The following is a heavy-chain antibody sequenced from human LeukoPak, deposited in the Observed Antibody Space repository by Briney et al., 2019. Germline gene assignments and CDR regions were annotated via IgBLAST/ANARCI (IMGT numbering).Heavy chain of an antibody. CDR3: ARSGGYCSGGSCYSSAEYFQH. Sequence: SVTVSCKASGGTFSSYAISWVRQAPRQGLEWMGGIIPIFGTANYAQKFQGRVTITADKSTSTAYMELSSLRSEDTAVYYCARSGGYCSGGSCYSSAEYFQHWGQGTLVTVSS. CDR2: IIPIFGTA. J-gene: IGHJ1*01. D-gene: IGHD2-15*01. CDR1: GGTFSSYA. V-gene: IGHV1-69*06.